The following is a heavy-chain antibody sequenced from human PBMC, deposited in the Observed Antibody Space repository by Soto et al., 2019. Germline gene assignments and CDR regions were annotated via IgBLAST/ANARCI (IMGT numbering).Heavy chain of an antibody. CDR1: GFNFNNYG. V-gene: IGHV3-33*01. Sequence: QVQLVESGGGVVQPGRSLRLSCAASGFNFNNYGMHWVRQAPGKGLEWVAFIWFNGINKYYAESVKGRFAISRDNSENSLFPQMDSLRVDDTGVYYCVRDGDFSTGFGKDYWGQGTLVTVSS. J-gene: IGHJ4*02. D-gene: IGHD2-2*01. CDR2: IWFNGINK. CDR3: VRDGDFSTGFGKDY.